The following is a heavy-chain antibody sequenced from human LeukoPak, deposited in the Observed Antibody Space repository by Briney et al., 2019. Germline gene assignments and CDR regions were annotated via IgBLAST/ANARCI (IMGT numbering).Heavy chain of an antibody. CDR1: GGSFSGYY. Sequence: KPSETLSLTCAVYGGSFSGYYWSWLRQPPWKGLEWIGEINHSGSTNYNPSLKSRVTISVDTSENQFSLKLSSVTAADTAVYYCARGRIAAAGFDYWGQGTLVTVSS. CDR2: INHSGST. V-gene: IGHV4-34*01. D-gene: IGHD6-13*01. J-gene: IGHJ4*02. CDR3: ARGRIAAAGFDY.